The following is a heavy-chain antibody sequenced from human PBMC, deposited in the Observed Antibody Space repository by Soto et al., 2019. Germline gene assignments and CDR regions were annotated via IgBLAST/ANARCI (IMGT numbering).Heavy chain of an antibody. D-gene: IGHD2-2*01. V-gene: IGHV1-69*01. CDR3: ARSQGSSTSLEIYYYYYYGMDV. CDR1: GGTFGSYA. Sequence: QVQLVQSGAEVKKPGSSVKVSCKASGGTFGSYAISWVRQAPGQGLEWRGGIIPIPGTANYAQKFQGRVTIAADESTSTAYMELSSLRSEDTAVYYCARSQGSSTSLEIYYYYYYGMDVWGQGPTVTVSS. CDR2: IIPIPGTA. J-gene: IGHJ6*02.